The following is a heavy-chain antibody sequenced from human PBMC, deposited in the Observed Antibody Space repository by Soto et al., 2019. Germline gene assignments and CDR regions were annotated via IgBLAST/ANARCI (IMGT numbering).Heavy chain of an antibody. CDR3: ASPSGSYGDVLDY. CDR1: GGSISSSSYY. CDR2: IYYSGST. Sequence: SETLSLTCTVSGGSISSSSYYWGWIRQPPGKGLEWIGSIYYSGSTYYNPSLKSRVTISVDTSKNQFSLKLSSVTAADTAVYYCASPSGSYGDVLDYWGQGTLVTVSS. D-gene: IGHD4-17*01. J-gene: IGHJ4*02. V-gene: IGHV4-39*01.